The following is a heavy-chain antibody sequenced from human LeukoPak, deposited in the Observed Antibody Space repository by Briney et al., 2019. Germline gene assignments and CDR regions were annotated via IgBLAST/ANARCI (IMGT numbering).Heavy chain of an antibody. Sequence: GGSLRLSCAASGFTFSSYSMNWVRQAPGKGLEWVSSISSSSSYIYYADSVKGRFTISRDNAKNSLYLQMNSLRAEDTAVYYCARDRYSGYDYFDYWGQGTLVTVSS. CDR3: ARDRYSGYDYFDY. CDR1: GFTFSSYS. J-gene: IGHJ4*02. CDR2: ISSSSSYI. D-gene: IGHD5-12*01. V-gene: IGHV3-21*01.